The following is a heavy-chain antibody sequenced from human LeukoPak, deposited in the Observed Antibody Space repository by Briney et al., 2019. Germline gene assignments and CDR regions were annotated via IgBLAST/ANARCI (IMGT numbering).Heavy chain of an antibody. CDR2: IIPIFGTA. Sequence: SVTVSCKASGGTFSSYAISWVRQAPGQGLEWMGGIIPIFGTANYAQKFQGRVTITADESTSTAYMELSSLRSEDTAVYYCARVKSPAAYCGGDCLDYTTDYWGQGTLVTVSS. J-gene: IGHJ4*02. D-gene: IGHD2-21*02. V-gene: IGHV1-69*13. CDR1: GGTFSSYA. CDR3: ARVKSPAAYCGGDCLDYTTDY.